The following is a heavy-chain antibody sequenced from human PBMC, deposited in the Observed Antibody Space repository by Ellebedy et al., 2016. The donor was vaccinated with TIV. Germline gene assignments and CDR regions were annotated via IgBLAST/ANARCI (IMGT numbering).Heavy chain of an antibody. V-gene: IGHV3-23*01. D-gene: IGHD2-8*01. J-gene: IGHJ6*02. CDR3: AKVNGYYYYYGMDV. CDR2: ISGSGGST. Sequence: GESLKISXAASGFTFSSYAMSWVRQAPGKGLEWVSAISGSGGSTYYADSVKGRFTISRDNSKNTLYLQMNSLRAEDTAVYYCAKVNGYYYYYGMDVWGQGTTVTVSS. CDR1: GFTFSSYA.